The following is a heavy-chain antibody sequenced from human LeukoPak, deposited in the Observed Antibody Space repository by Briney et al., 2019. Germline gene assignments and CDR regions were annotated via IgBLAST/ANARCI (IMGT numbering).Heavy chain of an antibody. Sequence: GESLKISCKGSGYSFTSYWFAWVRQMPGKGLEWMGIIYPGDSDTSYSPSFQGQVTISADKSISTAYLQWSSLKASDTAMYYCARQPYSTVTSHFDYWGQGTLVTVSS. V-gene: IGHV5-51*01. J-gene: IGHJ4*02. D-gene: IGHD4-17*01. CDR1: GYSFTSYW. CDR3: ARQPYSTVTSHFDY. CDR2: IYPGDSDT.